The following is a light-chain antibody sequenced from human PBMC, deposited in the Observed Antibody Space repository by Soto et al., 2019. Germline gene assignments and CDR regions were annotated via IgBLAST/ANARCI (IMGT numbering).Light chain of an antibody. CDR2: AAS. V-gene: IGKV1-39*01. Sequence: DIQMTQSPSSLSASVGDRVTITCRASQSISNYLNWYQQKLGEAPKLLIYAASSLQSGVPSRFSGRESGTDFTLTISGLQPEDSASYFCQQSMSAPLTFGGGTKVEIK. CDR3: QQSMSAPLT. J-gene: IGKJ4*01. CDR1: QSISNY.